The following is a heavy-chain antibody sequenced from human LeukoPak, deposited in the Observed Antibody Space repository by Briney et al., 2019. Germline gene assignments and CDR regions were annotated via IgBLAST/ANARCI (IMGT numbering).Heavy chain of an antibody. Sequence: SETLSLTCTVSGGSISSGDYYWSWIRQPPGKGLEWIGYIYYSGSTYYNPSLKSRVTISVDTSKNQFSLKLSSVTAADTAVYYCARGYDFWSGYPYYYYGMDVWGQGTTVTVSS. V-gene: IGHV4-30-4*01. CDR2: IYYSGST. CDR1: GGSISSGDYY. D-gene: IGHD3-3*01. J-gene: IGHJ6*02. CDR3: ARGYDFWSGYPYYYYGMDV.